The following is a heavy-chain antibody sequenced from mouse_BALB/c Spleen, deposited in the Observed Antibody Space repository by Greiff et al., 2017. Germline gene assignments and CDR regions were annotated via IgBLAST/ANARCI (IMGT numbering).Heavy chain of an antibody. Sequence: EVQGVESGGGLVQPGGSLKLSCAASGFTFSSYGMSWVRQTPDKRLELVATINSNGGSTYYPDSVKGRFTISRDNAKNTLYLQMSSLKSEDTAMYYCARAYGYDEDWYFDVWGAGTTVTVSS. CDR2: INSNGGST. D-gene: IGHD2-2*01. CDR1: GFTFSSYG. CDR3: ARAYGYDEDWYFDV. J-gene: IGHJ1*01. V-gene: IGHV5-6-3*01.